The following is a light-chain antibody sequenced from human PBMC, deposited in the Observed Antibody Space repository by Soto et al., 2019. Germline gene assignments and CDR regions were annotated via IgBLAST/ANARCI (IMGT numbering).Light chain of an antibody. Sequence: IHGTHAPSTLPASLGDIVTITFRASQSISNWLAWYQQKPGKAPKLLIYDASSLKSGVPSRFGGSGSGTDFTLTISRLEPEDFAVYYCQQYGSSPWTFGQGTKVDIK. J-gene: IGKJ1*01. CDR1: QSISNW. CDR2: DAS. V-gene: IGKV1-5*01. CDR3: QQYGSSPWT.